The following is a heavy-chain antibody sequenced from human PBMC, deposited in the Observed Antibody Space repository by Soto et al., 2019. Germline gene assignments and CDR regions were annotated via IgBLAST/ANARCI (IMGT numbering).Heavy chain of an antibody. D-gene: IGHD6-19*01. Sequence: SETLSLTCSVSGASVSSGSFYWSWIRQPPGKGLEWIGFIYNNETFNYNPSLKSRVTLSVDTSKHQFSLNLGYVTAADTAVYYCARVALRYSSSHNFDSWGQGALVTVSS. CDR2: IYNNETF. V-gene: IGHV4-61*01. J-gene: IGHJ4*02. CDR3: ARVALRYSSSHNFDS. CDR1: GASVSSGSFY.